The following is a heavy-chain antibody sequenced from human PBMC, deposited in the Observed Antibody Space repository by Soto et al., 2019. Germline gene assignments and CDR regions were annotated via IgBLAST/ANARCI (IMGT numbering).Heavy chain of an antibody. J-gene: IGHJ5*02. CDR2: ISSSSSTI. CDR3: AREGGNLNWFDP. CDR1: GFTFSSYS. Sequence: EVQLVESGGGLVQPGGSLRLSCAASGFTFSSYSMNWVRQAPGKGLEWVSYISSSSSTIYYADSVKGRFTISRDNANNSLYLQMNILRDEDTAVYYCAREGGNLNWFDPWGQGTLVTVSS. V-gene: IGHV3-48*02. D-gene: IGHD1-26*01.